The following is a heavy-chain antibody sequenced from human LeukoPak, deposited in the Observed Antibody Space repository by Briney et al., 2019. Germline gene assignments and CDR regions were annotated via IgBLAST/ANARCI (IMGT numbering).Heavy chain of an antibody. CDR1: GFTFSNYW. D-gene: IGHD3-22*01. V-gene: IGHV4-39*07. CDR2: IYYSGST. J-gene: IGHJ5*02. CDR3: ARWYYYDSSGYP. Sequence: GSLRLSCAASGFTFSNYWMSWVRQAPGKGLEWIGSIYYSGSTYYNPSLKSRVTISVDTSKNQFSLKLSSVTAADTAVYYCARWYYYDSSGYPWGQGTLVTVSS.